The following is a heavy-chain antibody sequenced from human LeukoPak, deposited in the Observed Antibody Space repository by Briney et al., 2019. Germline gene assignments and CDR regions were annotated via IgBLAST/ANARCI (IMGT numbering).Heavy chain of an antibody. J-gene: IGHJ4*02. Sequence: GGSLRLSCVASGFTFSTYAMNWVRQAPGKGLEWVSTISGSGNSPYYADSVKGRFTISRVNSKNTFYLQMNSLRVDDTAIYYCAKERGYGDYESFDFWGQGTLVTVSS. V-gene: IGHV3-23*01. CDR3: AKERGYGDYESFDF. D-gene: IGHD4-17*01. CDR2: ISGSGNSP. CDR1: GFTFSTYA.